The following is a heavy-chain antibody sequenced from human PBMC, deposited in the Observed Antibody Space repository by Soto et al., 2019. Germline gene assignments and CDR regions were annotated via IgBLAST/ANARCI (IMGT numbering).Heavy chain of an antibody. CDR1: GFSLSTSGVG. V-gene: IGHV2-5*02. Sequence: QITLKESGHTLVKPTQTLTLTCTFSGFSLSTSGVGVGWIRQPQGKAMEWLALIYWDDDKRYSPSLKSRLTITKDTSKNQVVLTMTNIDHVDTASYDFAHSQYSSGWTWGKGTLVTVSS. CDR3: AHSQYSSGWT. J-gene: IGHJ5*02. CDR2: IYWDDDK. D-gene: IGHD6-19*01.